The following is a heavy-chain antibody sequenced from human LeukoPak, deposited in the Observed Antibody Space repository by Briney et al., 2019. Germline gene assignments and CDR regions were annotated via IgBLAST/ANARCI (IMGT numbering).Heavy chain of an antibody. V-gene: IGHV1-18*01. Sequence: ASVKVSCKASGYTFTSYGISWVRQAPGQGLEWMGWISAYNGNTNYAQKLQGRVTMTTDTSTSTAYMELRSLRSDDTAVYYCARDLDDGSGSSSFDYWGQGTLVTVSS. CDR2: ISAYNGNT. CDR1: GYTFTSYG. D-gene: IGHD3-10*01. J-gene: IGHJ4*02. CDR3: ARDLDDGSGSSSFDY.